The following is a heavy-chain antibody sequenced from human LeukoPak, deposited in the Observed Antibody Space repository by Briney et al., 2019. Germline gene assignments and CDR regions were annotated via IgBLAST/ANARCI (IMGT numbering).Heavy chain of an antibody. J-gene: IGHJ3*02. Sequence: SETLSLTCTVSGGSISSYYWSWIRQPAGKGLEWIGRIYTSGSTNYNPSLKSRVTMSVDTSKNQSSLKLSSVTAADTAVYYCARDCWVAARRGACSGAFDIWGQGTMVTVSS. CDR1: GGSISSYY. CDR2: IYTSGST. CDR3: ARDCWVAARRGACSGAFDI. D-gene: IGHD6-6*01. V-gene: IGHV4-4*07.